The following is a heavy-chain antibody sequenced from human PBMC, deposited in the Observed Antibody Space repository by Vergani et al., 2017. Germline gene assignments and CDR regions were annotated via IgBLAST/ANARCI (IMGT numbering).Heavy chain of an antibody. CDR2: IWYDGSNK. CDR1: GFTFSSYG. CDR3: AKDRYSSGWSYFDY. Sequence: QVQLVESGGGVVQPGRSLRLSCAASGFTFSSYGMHWVRQAPGMGLEWVAVIWYDGSNKYYADSVKGRFTISRDNSKNTLYLQMNSLRAEDTAVYYCAKDRYSSGWSYFDYWGQGTLVTVSS. V-gene: IGHV3-33*06. D-gene: IGHD6-19*01. J-gene: IGHJ4*02.